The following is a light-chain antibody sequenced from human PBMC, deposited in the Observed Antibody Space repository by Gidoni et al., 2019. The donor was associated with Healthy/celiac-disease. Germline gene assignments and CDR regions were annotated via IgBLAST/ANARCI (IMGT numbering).Light chain of an antibody. Sequence: SYELTQPPSVSVYPGQTASITCPGDKLGDNYACWYQQKPGQSPVLVIYQDSKRPSGIPERFSGSNSGNTATLTISGPQALDEADYYCQAWDSSTACGVFGGGTKLTVL. CDR2: QDS. J-gene: IGLJ2*01. V-gene: IGLV3-1*01. CDR3: QAWDSSTACGV. CDR1: KLGDNY.